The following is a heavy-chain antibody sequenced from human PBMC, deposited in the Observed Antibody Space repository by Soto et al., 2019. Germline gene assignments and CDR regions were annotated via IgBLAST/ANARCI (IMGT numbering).Heavy chain of an antibody. D-gene: IGHD3-3*02. J-gene: IGHJ4*02. V-gene: IGHV1-69*13. CDR3: ARLKTFYSPFED. CDR1: GGTFSNYA. Sequence: ASVKVSCTALGGTFSNYAITWVRQAPGQGLEWVGGIIPIFGTASYAQRFQGRVTITADESTTTAYVELSSLRSGDTAVYFCARLKTFYSPFEDWGQGTLVTVSS. CDR2: IIPIFGTA.